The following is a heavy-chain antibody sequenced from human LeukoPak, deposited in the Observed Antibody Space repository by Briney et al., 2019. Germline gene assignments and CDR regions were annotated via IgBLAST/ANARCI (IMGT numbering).Heavy chain of an antibody. J-gene: IGHJ4*02. CDR2: ISASSGTI. Sequence: GGSLRLSCAASRFTFSSYNMKWVRQAPGKGLEWISHISASSGTIYYADSVKGRFTISRDNAKDSLYLQMNSLRAEDTAVYYCSRESRPAALDYWGQGTLVTVSS. D-gene: IGHD2-2*01. CDR3: SRESRPAALDY. V-gene: IGHV3-48*04. CDR1: RFTFSSYN.